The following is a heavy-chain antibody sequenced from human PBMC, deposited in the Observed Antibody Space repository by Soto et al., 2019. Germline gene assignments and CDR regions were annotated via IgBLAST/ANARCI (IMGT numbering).Heavy chain of an antibody. CDR1: GGSISSSSYY. V-gene: IGHV4-39*01. CDR3: ARRGSGWYY. CDR2: IYYSGST. Sequence: QLQLQESGPGLVKPSETLSLTCTVSGGSISSSSYYWGWIRQPPGKGLEWIGSIYYSGSTYYNPSLTCRVTLSVDTSKNQFSLKLSAVTAADTAVYYCARRGSGWYYWGQGTLVTVSS. D-gene: IGHD6-19*01. J-gene: IGHJ4*02.